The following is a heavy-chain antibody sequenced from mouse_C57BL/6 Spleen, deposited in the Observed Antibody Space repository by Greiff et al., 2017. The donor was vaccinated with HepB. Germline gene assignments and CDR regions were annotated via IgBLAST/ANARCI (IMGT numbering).Heavy chain of an antibody. CDR2: IHPNSGST. V-gene: IGHV1-64*01. CDR3: ARSYYSNYAGSAMDY. CDR1: GYTFTSYW. J-gene: IGHJ4*01. D-gene: IGHD2-5*01. Sequence: QVQLKQPGAELVKPGASVKLSCKASGYTFTSYWMHWVKQRPGQGLEWIGMIHPNSGSTNYNEKFKSKATLTVDKSSSTAYMQLSSLTSEDSAVYYCARSYYSNYAGSAMDYWGQGTSVTVSS.